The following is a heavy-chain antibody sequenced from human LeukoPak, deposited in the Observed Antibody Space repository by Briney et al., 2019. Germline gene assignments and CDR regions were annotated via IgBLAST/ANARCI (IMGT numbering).Heavy chain of an antibody. Sequence: SETLSLTCIVSGGSISSSTYYWGWTRQPPGKGLEWIGSFYYTGSTYYNPSLKSRVTISVDTSENQFSLRLSSVTAADTAVYYCARHVVAYDYGDYWGQGTLVTVSS. D-gene: IGHD4-17*01. J-gene: IGHJ4*02. CDR2: FYYTGST. V-gene: IGHV4-39*01. CDR3: ARHVVAYDYGDY. CDR1: GGSISSSTYY.